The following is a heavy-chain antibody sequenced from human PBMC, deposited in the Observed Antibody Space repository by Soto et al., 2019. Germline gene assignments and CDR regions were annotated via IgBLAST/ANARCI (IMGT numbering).Heavy chain of an antibody. D-gene: IGHD3-16*01. J-gene: IGHJ5*02. CDR2: ISYSGTT. Sequence: SETLSLTCAVYGGSLRGYFWGWVRQPPGKGLEWIGEISYSGTTTYNPSLKSRVTMSVDTSKTQFSLRLNSVTAADTAVYFCAGRPDGLETWGQGNRVTVSS. CDR3: AGRPDGLET. CDR1: GGSLRGYF. V-gene: IGHV4-34*01.